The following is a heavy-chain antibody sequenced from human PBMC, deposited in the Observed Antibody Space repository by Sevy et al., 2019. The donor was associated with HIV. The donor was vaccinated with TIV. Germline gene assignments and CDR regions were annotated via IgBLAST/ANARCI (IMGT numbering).Heavy chain of an antibody. CDR1: GYTFTNYY. J-gene: IGHJ3*02. CDR2: INPSGGST. Sequence: ASVKVSCKASGYTFTNYYMHWVRQAPGQGLEWMGIINPSGGSTSYAQKFQGRLTMTRDTSTSTVYMELSSLRSEDTAVYYCARDHTVIGSNWYGAFDIWGQGTMVTDSS. CDR3: ARDHTVIGSNWYGAFDI. V-gene: IGHV1-46*01. D-gene: IGHD6-13*01.